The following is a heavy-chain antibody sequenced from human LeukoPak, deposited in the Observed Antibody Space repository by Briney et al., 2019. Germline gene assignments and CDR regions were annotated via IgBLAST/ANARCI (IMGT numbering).Heavy chain of an antibody. D-gene: IGHD3-22*01. V-gene: IGHV4-30-4*01. CDR1: GGSISSGDYY. J-gene: IGHJ3*02. Sequence: SETLSLTCTVSGGSISSGDYYWSWIRQPPGKGLEWIGYIYYSGSTYYNPSLKSRVTISVDTSKNQFCLKLSSVTAADTAVYYCARVYYDSSGYYPSDAFDIWGQGTMVTVSS. CDR2: IYYSGST. CDR3: ARVYYDSSGYYPSDAFDI.